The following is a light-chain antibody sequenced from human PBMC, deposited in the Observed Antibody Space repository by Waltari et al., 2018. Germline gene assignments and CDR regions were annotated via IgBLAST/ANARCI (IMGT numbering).Light chain of an antibody. CDR1: QSISSW. CDR3: QQYNNYWT. Sequence: DIQMTQSPSTLSASVGDRVTITCRASQSISSWLAWYQQKPGKAPKLLIYKASSLESGVPSRFSGSGSGTEFTLPISSLQPDDSATYYCQQYNNYWTFGKGTKVEIK. J-gene: IGKJ1*01. V-gene: IGKV1-5*03. CDR2: KAS.